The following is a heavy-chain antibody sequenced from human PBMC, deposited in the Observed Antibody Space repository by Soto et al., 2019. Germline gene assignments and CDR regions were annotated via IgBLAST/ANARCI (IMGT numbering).Heavy chain of an antibody. J-gene: IGHJ5*02. V-gene: IGHV4-30-4*01. Sequence: PSETLSLTCTVSGGSISSLDYCWSWIRQPPGKGLEWIGYIYHSGSTYYNPSLKSRLTISLDVSKNLFSLRLTSVTASDTAVYFCARVGYGVDELSTWGPGMLVTVSS. CDR2: IYHSGST. CDR1: GGSISSLDYC. CDR3: ARVGYGVDELST. D-gene: IGHD4-17*01.